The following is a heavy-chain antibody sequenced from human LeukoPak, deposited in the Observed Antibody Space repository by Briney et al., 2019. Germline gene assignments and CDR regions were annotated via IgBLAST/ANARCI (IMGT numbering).Heavy chain of an antibody. V-gene: IGHV3-23*01. CDR1: GFTFSSYA. CDR3: AKSLTTIYPFDS. J-gene: IGHJ4*02. CDR2: ISGSGVST. D-gene: IGHD2/OR15-2a*01. Sequence: GGSLRLSCAASGFTFSSYAMSWVRQAPGKGLEWVSGISGSGVSTYYADSVKGRFTISRDNSKSTLYLQMNSLRAEDTAVYYCAKSLTTIYPFDSWGQGTLVTVSS.